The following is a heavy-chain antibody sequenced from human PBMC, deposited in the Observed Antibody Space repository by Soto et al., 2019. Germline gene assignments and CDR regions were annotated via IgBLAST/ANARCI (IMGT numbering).Heavy chain of an antibody. D-gene: IGHD1-26*01. CDR1: GGTFSSYA. V-gene: IGHV1-69*13. CDR3: SRDLGLRGYSGSNWFDS. Sequence: ASVKVSCKASGGTFSSYAISGVRQAPGKGLEWVGGILPIFGTANYAQKFQGRVTINADESTSTAYMELSSLRSEDTAVYYCSRDLGLRGYSGSNWFDSWGQGTLVTVSS. CDR2: ILPIFGTA. J-gene: IGHJ5*01.